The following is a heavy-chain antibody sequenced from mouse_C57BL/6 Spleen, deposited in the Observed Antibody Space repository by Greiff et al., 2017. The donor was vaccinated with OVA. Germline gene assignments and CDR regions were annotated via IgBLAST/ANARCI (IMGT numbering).Heavy chain of an antibody. V-gene: IGHV1-26*01. D-gene: IGHD1-1*01. CDR1: GYTFTDYY. Sequence: EVQLQQSGPELVKPGASVKISCKASGYTFTDYYMNWVKQSHGKSLEWIGDINPNNGGTSYNQKFKGKATLTVDKSSSTAYMELRSLTSEDSAVYYCARGTTVGGAMDYWGQGTSVTVSS. J-gene: IGHJ4*01. CDR3: ARGTTVGGAMDY. CDR2: INPNNGGT.